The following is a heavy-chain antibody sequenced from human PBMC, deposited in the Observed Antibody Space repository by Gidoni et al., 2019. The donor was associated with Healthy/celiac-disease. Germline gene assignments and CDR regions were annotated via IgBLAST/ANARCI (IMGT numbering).Heavy chain of an antibody. D-gene: IGHD6-19*01. J-gene: IGHJ6*03. CDR2: ISGSGGST. CDR3: ANSGSQWLVRAGMDV. Sequence: EVQLLESGGGLVQPGGSLRRPCAAPGFTFSSYAMSWVRQAPGKGLEWVSAISGSGGSTYYADSVKGRFTISRDNSKNTLYLQMNSLRAEDTAVYYCANSGSQWLVRAGMDVWGKGTTVTVSS. V-gene: IGHV3-23*01. CDR1: GFTFSSYA.